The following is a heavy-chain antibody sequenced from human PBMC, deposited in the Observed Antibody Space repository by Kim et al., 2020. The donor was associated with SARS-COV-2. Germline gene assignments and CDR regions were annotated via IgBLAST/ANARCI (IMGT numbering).Heavy chain of an antibody. CDR1: GGSISSYY. CDR3: ARKPSPTVTTGAVAFDI. Sequence: SETLTLTCTVSGGSISSYYWSWIRQPPGKGLEWVGYIYYSGSTNYNPSPKSRVTISVDTSNNQFSLKLSSVPAADTAVYYCARKPSPTVTTGAVAFDIWGQGTMWTVSP. CDR2: IYYSGST. D-gene: IGHD4-17*01. V-gene: IGHV4-59*01. J-gene: IGHJ3*02.